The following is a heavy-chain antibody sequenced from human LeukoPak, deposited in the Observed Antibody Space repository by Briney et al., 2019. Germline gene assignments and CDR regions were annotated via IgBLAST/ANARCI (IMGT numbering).Heavy chain of an antibody. D-gene: IGHD6-13*01. V-gene: IGHV5-51*01. CDR2: IYPGDSDT. CDR1: GYSFTSYW. Sequence: AGESLKIPCKGSGYSFTSYWIGWVRQLPGKGLEWMGIIYPGDSDTRYSPSFQGQVTISADKPISTAYLQWSSLKASDTAMYYCARPLQLVPDAFDIWGQGTMVTVSS. J-gene: IGHJ3*02. CDR3: ARPLQLVPDAFDI.